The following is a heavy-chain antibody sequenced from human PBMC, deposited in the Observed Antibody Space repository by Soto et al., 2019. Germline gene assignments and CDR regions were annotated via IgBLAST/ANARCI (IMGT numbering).Heavy chain of an antibody. V-gene: IGHV3-73*02. J-gene: IGHJ4*02. CDR1: GFTLSDSA. CDR2: IRSKVNTYAT. Sequence: EVQLVESGGGLVQPGGSLKLSCAASGFTLSDSAMHWVRQASGKGLEWVGRIRSKVNTYATAYAASMKGRFTISRDDSVNTTYLQMNSLKAEDTAVYYCTRRRDWTAMDPLDYWGQGTLVTVSS. D-gene: IGHD5-18*01. CDR3: TRRRDWTAMDPLDY.